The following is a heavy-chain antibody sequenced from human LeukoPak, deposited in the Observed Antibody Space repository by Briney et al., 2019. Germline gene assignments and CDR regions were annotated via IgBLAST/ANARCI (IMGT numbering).Heavy chain of an antibody. D-gene: IGHD3-22*01. CDR1: GFTFDDYA. CDR3: AKISGYSGTDAFDI. Sequence: GGSLRLSFAASGFTFDDYAMHWVRQAPGKGLEWVSGISWNSGSIGYADSVKGRFTISRDNAKNSLYLQMNSLRAEYTALYYCAKISGYSGTDAFDIWGQGTMVTVSS. V-gene: IGHV3-9*01. J-gene: IGHJ3*02. CDR2: ISWNSGSI.